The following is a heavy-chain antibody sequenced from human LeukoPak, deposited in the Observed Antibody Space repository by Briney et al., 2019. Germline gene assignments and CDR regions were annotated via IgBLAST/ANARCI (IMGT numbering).Heavy chain of an antibody. CDR3: ARAEMATTDYYYYYMDV. Sequence: GGSLRLSCAASGFTFSSYAMHWVRQAPGKGLEWVAVISYDGSNKYYADSVKGRFTISRDNSKNTLYLQMNSLRAEDTAVYYCARAEMATTDYYYYYMDVWGKGTTVTVSS. V-gene: IGHV3-30*04. D-gene: IGHD5-24*01. CDR2: ISYDGSNK. CDR1: GFTFSSYA. J-gene: IGHJ6*03.